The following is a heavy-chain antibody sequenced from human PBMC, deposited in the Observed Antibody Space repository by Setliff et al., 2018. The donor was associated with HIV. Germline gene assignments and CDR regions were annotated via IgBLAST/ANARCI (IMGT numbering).Heavy chain of an antibody. Sequence: GGSLRLSCEASGFTFSTYSMNWVRQAPGKGLEWVSSISSSSRSKDYADSVKGRFTISRDNAKNSLYLQMNSLTAEDTAVYYCARDVSWRVRTYIDYWGQGALVTVS. D-gene: IGHD3-3*01. CDR3: ARDVSWRVRTYIDY. J-gene: IGHJ4*02. V-gene: IGHV3-21*01. CDR2: ISSSSRSK. CDR1: GFTFSTYS.